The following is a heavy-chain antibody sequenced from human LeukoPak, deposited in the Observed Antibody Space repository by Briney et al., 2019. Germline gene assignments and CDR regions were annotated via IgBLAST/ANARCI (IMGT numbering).Heavy chain of an antibody. CDR2: INMYTGNP. V-gene: IGHV7-4-1*02. Sequence: GASVKVSCKTSGYTFTQFAINWMRQAPGQGLEWMGWINMYTGNPTYARGFTGRFVFSLDTSVSTAYLQISSLKAEDTAVYYCARDAPDGGVSKFDYWGQGTLVTVSS. CDR3: ARDAPDGGVSKFDY. CDR1: GYTFTQFA. D-gene: IGHD3-3*01. J-gene: IGHJ4*02.